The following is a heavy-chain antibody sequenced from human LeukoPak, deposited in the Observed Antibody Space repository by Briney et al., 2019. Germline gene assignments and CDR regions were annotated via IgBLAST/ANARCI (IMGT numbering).Heavy chain of an antibody. CDR3: ARGYCSSTSCYTGGWFDP. J-gene: IGHJ5*02. Sequence: SETLSLTCGVYGGSFSGYYWSWIRQPPGKGLEWIGESNHSGSSNYNPSLKSRVTISVDTSKNQFSLKLRSVTAADTAVYYCARGYCSSTSCYTGGWFDPWGQGTLVTVSS. V-gene: IGHV4-34*01. CDR1: GGSFSGYY. D-gene: IGHD2-2*02. CDR2: SNHSGSS.